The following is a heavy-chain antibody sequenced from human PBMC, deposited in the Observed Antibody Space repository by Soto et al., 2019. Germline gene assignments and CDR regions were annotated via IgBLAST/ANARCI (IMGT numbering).Heavy chain of an antibody. V-gene: IGHV4-4*02. CDR2: IYHSGST. Sequence: QVQLQESGPGLVKPSGTLSLTCAVSGGSISSSNWWSWVRQPPGKGLEWIGEIYHSGSTNYNPSLKTRITISVDKPKNPYPLKLSSVTAADTAVYWSRVSGSYYYGMDVWGRGTTVTVSS. CDR1: GGSISSSNW. D-gene: IGHD1-26*01. CDR3: RVSGSYYYGMDV. J-gene: IGHJ6*02.